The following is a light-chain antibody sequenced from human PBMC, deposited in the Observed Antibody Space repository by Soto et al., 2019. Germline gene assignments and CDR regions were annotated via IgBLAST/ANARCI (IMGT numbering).Light chain of an antibody. Sequence: QSALKQPPSVSAAPGRKVTISCSGRSPKIGNNYVSWYQQLPGTAPKLLIYDNNKRPSGIPGRFSASKSATSATLGITELQTGDEADYYCGTWDSSLSAVVFGGGTKVTVL. CDR3: GTWDSSLSAVV. CDR2: DNN. J-gene: IGLJ2*01. V-gene: IGLV1-51*01. CDR1: SPKIGNNY.